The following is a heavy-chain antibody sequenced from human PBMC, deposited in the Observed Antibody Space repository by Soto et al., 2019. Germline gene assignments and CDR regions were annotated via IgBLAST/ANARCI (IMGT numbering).Heavy chain of an antibody. CDR3: ARAHQIWSTNWFDP. Sequence: QVQLVQSGVEVKKPGASVKVSCKASGYTFTSYGLSWVRQAPGQGLEWMGWISGNTGNTHYAQKFQGRVTMTTDTSTRTAYMELRSLRSDDTAVYYCARAHQIWSTNWFDPWGQGTLVTVSS. CDR2: ISGNTGNT. V-gene: IGHV1-18*04. D-gene: IGHD5-18*01. J-gene: IGHJ5*02. CDR1: GYTFTSYG.